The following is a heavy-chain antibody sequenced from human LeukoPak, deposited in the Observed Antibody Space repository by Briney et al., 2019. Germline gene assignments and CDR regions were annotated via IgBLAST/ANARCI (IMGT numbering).Heavy chain of an antibody. CDR1: GGTFSSYA. J-gene: IGHJ6*02. V-gene: IGHV1-69*01. CDR3: ARDLPYDSSGYGVSDV. D-gene: IGHD3-22*01. Sequence: SVKVSCKASGGTFSSYAISWVRQAPEQGLEWMGGIIPIFGTANYAQKFQGRVTITADESTSTAYMELSSLRSEDTAVYYCARDLPYDSSGYGVSDVWGQGTTVTVSS. CDR2: IIPIFGTA.